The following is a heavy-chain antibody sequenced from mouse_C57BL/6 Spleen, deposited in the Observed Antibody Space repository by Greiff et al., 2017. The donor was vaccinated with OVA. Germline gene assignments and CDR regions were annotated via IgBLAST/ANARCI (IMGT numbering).Heavy chain of an antibody. V-gene: IGHV1-26*01. J-gene: IGHJ2*01. Sequence: EVQLQQSGPELVKPGASVKISCKASGYTFTDYYMNWVKQSHGKSLEWIGDINPNNGGTSYNQKFKGKATLTVDKSSSTAYMELRSLTSEDSAVYYCARGTVLDYWGQGTTLTVSS. CDR1: GYTFTDYY. CDR2: INPNNGGT. D-gene: IGHD3-3*01. CDR3: ARGTVLDY.